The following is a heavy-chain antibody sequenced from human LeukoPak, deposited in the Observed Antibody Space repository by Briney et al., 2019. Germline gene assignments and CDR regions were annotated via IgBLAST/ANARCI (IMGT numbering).Heavy chain of an antibody. CDR2: ITGSGGRT. Sequence: GGSLRLSCAASGFTFSSYAMNWVRQAPGKGLEWVSAITGSGGRTYYADSVKGRFTISRDNSKNTLYLQMNSLRAEDTAVYYCARDLRGYCSSTSCSHWFDPWGQGTLVTVSS. D-gene: IGHD2-2*01. CDR1: GFTFSSYA. CDR3: ARDLRGYCSSTSCSHWFDP. J-gene: IGHJ5*02. V-gene: IGHV3-23*01.